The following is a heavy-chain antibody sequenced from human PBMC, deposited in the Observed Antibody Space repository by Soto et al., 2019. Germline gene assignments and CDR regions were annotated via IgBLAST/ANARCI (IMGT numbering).Heavy chain of an antibody. Sequence: NQQHPGKGLEWIGYIYYSGSTYYNPSLKSRVTISVDTSKNQFSLKLSSVTAADTAVYYWARLESEGYYGIEDCGQAATLTLSS. D-gene: IGHD1-1*01. CDR2: IYYSGST. J-gene: IGHJ6*02. CDR3: ARLESEGYYGIED. V-gene: IGHV4-31*02.